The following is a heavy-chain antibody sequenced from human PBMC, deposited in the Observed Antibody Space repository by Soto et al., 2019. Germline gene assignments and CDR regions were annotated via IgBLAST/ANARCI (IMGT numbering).Heavy chain of an antibody. CDR3: ARGQQPLLYYYYYGMDV. CDR1: GYTFTGYY. Sequence: ASVKVSCKASGYTFTGYYMHWVRQAPGQGLEWMGWINPNSGGTNYAQKFQGWVTMTRDTSISTAYMELSRLRSDDTAVYYCARGQQPLLYYYYYGMDVWGQGTTVTVSS. D-gene: IGHD2-21*02. CDR2: INPNSGGT. V-gene: IGHV1-2*04. J-gene: IGHJ6*02.